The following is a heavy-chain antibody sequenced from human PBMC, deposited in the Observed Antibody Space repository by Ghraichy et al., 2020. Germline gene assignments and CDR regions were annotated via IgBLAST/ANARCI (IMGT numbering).Heavy chain of an antibody. Sequence: GGSLRLSCAASGFTFSSYGMHWVRQAPGKGLEWVAFIRYDGSNKYYADSVKGRFTISRDNSKNTLYLQMNSLRAEDTAVYYCAKDGATYYYDSSGYLMPDYWGQGTLVTVSS. V-gene: IGHV3-30*02. CDR3: AKDGATYYYDSSGYLMPDY. D-gene: IGHD3-22*01. J-gene: IGHJ4*02. CDR1: GFTFSSYG. CDR2: IRYDGSNK.